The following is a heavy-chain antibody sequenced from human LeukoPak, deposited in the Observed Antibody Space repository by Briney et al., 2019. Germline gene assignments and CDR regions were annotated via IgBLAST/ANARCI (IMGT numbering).Heavy chain of an antibody. CDR1: GYTFTGYY. Sequence: ASVKVSCKASGYTFTGYYMHWVRQSPGQGLEWMGWINPNSGGTNYAQKFQGRVTMTRDTSISTAYMELSRLRSDDTAVYYCASEDYYDVKTADWGQGTLVTVSS. D-gene: IGHD3-22*01. V-gene: IGHV1-2*02. CDR2: INPNSGGT. J-gene: IGHJ4*02. CDR3: ASEDYYDVKTAD.